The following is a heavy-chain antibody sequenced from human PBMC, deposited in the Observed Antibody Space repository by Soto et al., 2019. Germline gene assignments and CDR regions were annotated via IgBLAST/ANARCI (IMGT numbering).Heavy chain of an antibody. V-gene: IGHV3-15*01. CDR2: IKRKIDGETT. J-gene: IGHJ4*02. CDR1: GFTFSGAW. Sequence: PGGSLRLSCVVSGFTFSGAWMTWVRQAPGKGLEWVGRIKRKIDGETTDYAAPVKGRLTISRDDSKSTLYLQMKSLRTEDTSMYYCTRGTGLTEFDYWGQGALVTVSS. D-gene: IGHD1-1*01. CDR3: TRGTGLTEFDY.